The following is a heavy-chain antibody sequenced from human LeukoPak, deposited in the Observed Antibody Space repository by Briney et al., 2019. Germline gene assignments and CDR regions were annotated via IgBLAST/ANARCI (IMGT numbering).Heavy chain of an antibody. CDR1: GFTFSSYS. J-gene: IGHJ4*02. CDR3: ARGEYFYDPAYYFDY. D-gene: IGHD2/OR15-2a*01. Sequence: AGGSLRLSCAASGFTFSSYSMNWVRQAPGKGLEWVSSIISSSSYIYYADSVKGRFTISRDNAKNSLYLQMNSLRAEDTAVYYCARGEYFYDPAYYFDYWGQGTLVTVSS. CDR2: IISSSSYI. V-gene: IGHV3-21*01.